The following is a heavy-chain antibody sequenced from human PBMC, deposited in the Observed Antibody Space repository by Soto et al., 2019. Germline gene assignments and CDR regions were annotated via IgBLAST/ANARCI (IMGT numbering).Heavy chain of an antibody. D-gene: IGHD6-19*01. CDR2: INHSGST. V-gene: IGHV4-34*01. J-gene: IGHJ4*02. Sequence: SETLSLTCAVYGGSFSGYYWSWIRQPPGKGLEWIGEINHSGSTNYNPSLKSRVTISVDSSQTQFSLKLTSVTAADSAFYYCARIHWAQSSLDYWGRGILVTVSS. CDR1: GGSFSGYY. CDR3: ARIHWAQSSLDY.